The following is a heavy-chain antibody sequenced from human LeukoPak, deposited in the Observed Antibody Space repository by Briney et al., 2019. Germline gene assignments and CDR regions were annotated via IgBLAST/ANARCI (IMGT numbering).Heavy chain of an antibody. J-gene: IGHJ4*02. CDR1: GYTFTSYY. CDR3: ARDGIYYDSSGYYYYFDY. V-gene: IGHV1-46*01. D-gene: IGHD3-22*01. Sequence: ASVKVSCKASGYTFTSYYMHWVRQAPGQGLEWMGIINPSGGITSYAQEFQGRIMVTRDTSTSTAYMELRSLRSDDTAVYYCARDGIYYDSSGYYYYFDYWGQGTLVTVSS. CDR2: INPSGGIT.